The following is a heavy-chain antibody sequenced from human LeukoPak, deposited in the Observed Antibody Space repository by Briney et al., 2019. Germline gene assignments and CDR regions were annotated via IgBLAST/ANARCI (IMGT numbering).Heavy chain of an antibody. V-gene: IGHV1-69*05. CDR1: GDTFSSYA. D-gene: IGHD2-21*02. CDR3: ARVSYHRDYYFDY. Sequence: LVKVSCKASGDTFSSYAISWVRQAPGQGLEWMGGIIPIFGTANYAQKFQCRVTITTDESTSTAYMELSSLRSEDTAVYYCARVSYHRDYYFDYWGQGTLVTVSS. CDR2: IIPIFGTA. J-gene: IGHJ4*02.